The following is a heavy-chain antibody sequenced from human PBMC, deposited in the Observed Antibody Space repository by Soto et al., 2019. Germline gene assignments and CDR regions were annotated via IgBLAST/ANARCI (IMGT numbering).Heavy chain of an antibody. Sequence: QVQLVQSGDEVRKPGSSVKVSCKASGYIFVNYGIAWVRQAPGQGLEWMGWISPYSGNTHYASKDKGKRTMPTQQSTSTAYRDLGSLTSDDTAVYYCVTVDNYVTPTPQDVWGQGTTVTVSS. D-gene: IGHD3-16*01. CDR3: VTVDNYVTPTPQDV. CDR2: ISPYSGNT. CDR1: GYIFVNYG. V-gene: IGHV1-18*01. J-gene: IGHJ6*02.